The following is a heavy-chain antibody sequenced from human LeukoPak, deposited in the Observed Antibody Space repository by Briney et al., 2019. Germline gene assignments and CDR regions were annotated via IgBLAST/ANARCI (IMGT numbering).Heavy chain of an antibody. V-gene: IGHV3-23*01. Sequence: TGGSLRLACAASGFTFSTHAMSWVRQAPGKGLEWVSSISGSGGSTYYADSVKGRFTISRDSSKNTLYLQMNSLRAEDTAVYYCAKDDHGGSGWRDFFDWWRQGSLVTVSS. CDR1: GFTFSTHA. CDR2: ISGSGGST. J-gene: IGHJ4*02. CDR3: AKDDHGGSGWRDFFDW. D-gene: IGHD6-19*01.